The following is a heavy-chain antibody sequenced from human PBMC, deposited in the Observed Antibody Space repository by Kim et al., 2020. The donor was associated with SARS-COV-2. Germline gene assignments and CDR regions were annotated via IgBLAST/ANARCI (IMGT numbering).Heavy chain of an antibody. J-gene: IGHJ4*02. Sequence: NGRFTISSDNSKNTLYLQMNSLRAEDTAVYYCARYYYDRSGFYRTFYFDYWGQGSLVTVSS. D-gene: IGHD3-22*01. V-gene: IGHV3-23*01. CDR3: ARYYYDRSGFYRTFYFDY.